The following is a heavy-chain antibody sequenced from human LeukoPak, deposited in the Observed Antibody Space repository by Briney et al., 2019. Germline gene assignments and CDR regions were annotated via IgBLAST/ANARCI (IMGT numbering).Heavy chain of an antibody. CDR2: INHSGST. V-gene: IGHV4-34*01. Sequence: SETLSLTCAVYGGSFSGYYWSWIRQPPGKGLEWIGEINHSGSTNYNPSLKSRVTISVDTSKNQFSLKLSSVTAADTAVYYCARFATVLSIEDDRPLASGFDYWGQGTLVTVSS. CDR3: ARFATVLSIEDDRPLASGFDY. CDR1: GGSFSGYY. J-gene: IGHJ4*02. D-gene: IGHD4-11*01.